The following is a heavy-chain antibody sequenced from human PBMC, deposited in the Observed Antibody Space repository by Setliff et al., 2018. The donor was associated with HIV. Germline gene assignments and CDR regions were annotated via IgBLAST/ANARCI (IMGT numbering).Heavy chain of an antibody. CDR2: SSTSNENT. CDR1: GYTFTNHG. D-gene: IGHD6-19*01. CDR3: ARVIQDTSGWYGRLDY. J-gene: IGHJ4*02. Sequence: VASVKVSCKTSGYTFTNHGINWVRQAPGQGLEWMGWSSTSNENTYYAEKFQGRVTMTTDTSTNTAYLDLGSLRSDDTAIYYCARVIQDTSGWYGRLDYWGQGTLVTVSS. V-gene: IGHV1-18*01.